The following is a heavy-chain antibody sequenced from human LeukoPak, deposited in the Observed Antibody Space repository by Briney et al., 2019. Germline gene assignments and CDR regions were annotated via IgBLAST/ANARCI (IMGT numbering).Heavy chain of an antibody. CDR3: ARRIVGATTTGCY. J-gene: IGHJ4*02. V-gene: IGHV4-39*01. CDR1: GGSISSSSYY. CDR2: IYYSGST. Sequence: PSETLSLTCTVSGGSISSSSYYWGWIRQPPGKGLESFGSIYYSGSTYYNPSLKSRVTISVDTSKNQFSLKLSSVTAADTAVYYCARRIVGATTTGCYWGQGTLVIVS. D-gene: IGHD1-26*01.